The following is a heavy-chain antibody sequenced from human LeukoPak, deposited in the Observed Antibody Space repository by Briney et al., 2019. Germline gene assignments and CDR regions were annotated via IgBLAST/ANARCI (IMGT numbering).Heavy chain of an antibody. CDR2: IYPVHSYT. V-gene: IGHV5-51*01. D-gene: IGHD3-22*01. J-gene: IGHJ4*02. CDR1: GCFFTSYW. CDR3: ARQSDYDSSGYYYFYFDY. Sequence: GASLKISCKGSGCFFTSYWIGWVRQMRGKGLEWMGIIYPVHSYTRYSPSFQGQVTISPHNSISTAYLQWSSLKASDTAMYYCARQSDYDSSGYYYFYFDYWGQGTLVTVSS.